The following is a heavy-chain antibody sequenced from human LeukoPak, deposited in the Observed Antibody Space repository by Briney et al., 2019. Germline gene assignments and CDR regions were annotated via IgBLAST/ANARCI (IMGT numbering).Heavy chain of an antibody. CDR3: AKDPANCSGGSCYEGYFDY. CDR2: ISGSGGST. CDR1: GFTFSSYA. V-gene: IGHV3-23*01. D-gene: IGHD2-15*01. J-gene: IGHJ4*02. Sequence: GGSLRLSCAASGFTFSSYAMSWVRQAPGKGLEWVSAISGSGGSTYYADSVKGRFTISRDNSKNTLYLQMNSLRAEDTAAYYCAKDPANCSGGSCYEGYFDYWGQGTLVTVSS.